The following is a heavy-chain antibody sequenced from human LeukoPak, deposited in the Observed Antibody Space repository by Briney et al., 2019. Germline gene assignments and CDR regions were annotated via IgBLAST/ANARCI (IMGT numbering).Heavy chain of an antibody. CDR3: VKVDTAMVDAFDI. J-gene: IGHJ3*02. CDR2: ISSNGGST. CDR1: GFTFSSYE. V-gene: IGHV3-64D*06. Sequence: GGSLRLSCTASGFTFSSYEMNWVRQAPGKGLEYVSAISSNGGSTYYADSVKGRFTISRDNSKNTLYLQMSSLRAEDTAVYYCVKVDTAMVDAFDIWGQGTMVTVSS. D-gene: IGHD5-18*01.